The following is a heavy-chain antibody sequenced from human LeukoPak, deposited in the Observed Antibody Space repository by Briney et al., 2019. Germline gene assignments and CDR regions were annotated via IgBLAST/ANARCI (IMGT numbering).Heavy chain of an antibody. CDR3: ARGKTPGYSSSWYLGGGYWFDP. CDR1: GGSISSSSYY. V-gene: IGHV4-39*01. Sequence: PSETLSLTCTVSGGSISSSSYYWGWIRQPPGKGLEWIGSIYYSGSTYYNPSLKSRVTISVDTSKNQFSLKLSSVTAADTAVYYCARGKTPGYSSSWYLGGGYWFDPWGQGTLVTVSS. J-gene: IGHJ5*02. D-gene: IGHD6-13*01. CDR2: IYYSGST.